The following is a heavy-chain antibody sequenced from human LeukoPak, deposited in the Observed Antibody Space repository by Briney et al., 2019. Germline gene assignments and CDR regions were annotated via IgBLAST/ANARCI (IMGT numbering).Heavy chain of an antibody. J-gene: IGHJ4*02. Sequence: GASLKISCKGSGPSFNSYWIGWVRQMPGKGLEGMGIIYPGDSDTRYSPSLEGQGTISDEKPNSTAYLQWSSLKASDTAMYYCARQDNYGDNFDYCGQGTLVTVSS. CDR2: IYPGDSDT. CDR3: ARQDNYGDNFDY. V-gene: IGHV5-51*01. D-gene: IGHD4-17*01. CDR1: GPSFNSYW.